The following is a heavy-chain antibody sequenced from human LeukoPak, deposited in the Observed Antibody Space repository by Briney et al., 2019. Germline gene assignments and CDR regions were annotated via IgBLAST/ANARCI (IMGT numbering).Heavy chain of an antibody. Sequence: GGSLRLSCAASGFTFSSYMMTWVRQAPGKGLEWVANIKPDGGEKFYVDSVRGRFTISRDNAKNSLYLQMNSLRAEDTAVYYCARDGTAPGLYFDLWGQGTLVTVSS. V-gene: IGHV3-7*01. CDR3: ARDGTAPGLYFDL. J-gene: IGHJ4*01. D-gene: IGHD6-13*01. CDR1: GFTFSSYM. CDR2: IKPDGGEK.